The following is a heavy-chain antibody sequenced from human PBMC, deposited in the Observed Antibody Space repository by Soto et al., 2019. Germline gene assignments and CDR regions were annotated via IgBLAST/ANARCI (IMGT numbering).Heavy chain of an antibody. Sequence: PSETLSLTCTVSGGSISSGDYYWSWIRQPPGKGLEWIGYIYYSGSTYYNPSLKSRVTISVDTSKNQFSLKLSSVTAADTAVYYCARDHRVVVVSAAIYYYYGMDVWGQGTTVTVSS. D-gene: IGHD2-2*02. CDR1: GGSISSGDYY. V-gene: IGHV4-30-4*01. CDR3: ARDHRVVVVSAAIYYYYGMDV. J-gene: IGHJ6*02. CDR2: IYYSGST.